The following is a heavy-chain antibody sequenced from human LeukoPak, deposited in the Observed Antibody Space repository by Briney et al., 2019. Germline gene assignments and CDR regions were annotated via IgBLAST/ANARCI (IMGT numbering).Heavy chain of an antibody. CDR2: INHSGSN. CDR1: GRPFSGYY. D-gene: IGHD5-12*01. Sequence: SETLSHTCTVYGRPFSGYYWLGLRQPPGKGLEGIGEINHSGSNNYNPSLKSRVTISVDTSKNQFSLKLSSVTAADTAVYYCARGRGYRERYYFDYWGQGTLVTVSS. CDR3: ARGRGYRERYYFDY. J-gene: IGHJ4*02. V-gene: IGHV4-34*01.